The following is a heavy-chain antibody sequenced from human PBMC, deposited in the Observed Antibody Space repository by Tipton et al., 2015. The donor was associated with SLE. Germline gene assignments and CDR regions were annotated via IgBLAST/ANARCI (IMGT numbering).Heavy chain of an antibody. J-gene: IGHJ6*02. V-gene: IGHV4-61*02. CDR2: IYTSGST. D-gene: IGHD3-10*01. Sequence: TLSLTCTVSGGSISSGSYYWSWIRQPAGKGLEWIGRIYTSGSTNYNPSLKSRVTISVDTSKNQFSLKLSSVTAADTAVYYCARQRLRLLSPLDAWGQGTTVTVS. CDR1: GGSISSGSYY. CDR3: ARQRLRLLSPLDA.